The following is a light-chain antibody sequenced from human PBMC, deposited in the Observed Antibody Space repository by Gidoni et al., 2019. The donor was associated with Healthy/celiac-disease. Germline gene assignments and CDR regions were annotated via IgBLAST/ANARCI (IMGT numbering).Light chain of an antibody. CDR3: MQALQTPT. V-gene: IGKV2-28*01. CDR1: QSLLHSNGYNY. J-gene: IGKJ5*01. Sequence: DIVMTQSLLSLPVTPGEPASISCRSSQSLLHSNGYNYLDWYLQKPGQSPQLLIYLGSNRASGVPDRFSGSGSGTDFTLKISRVEAEDVGVYYCMQALQTPTFGQGTRLEIK. CDR2: LGS.